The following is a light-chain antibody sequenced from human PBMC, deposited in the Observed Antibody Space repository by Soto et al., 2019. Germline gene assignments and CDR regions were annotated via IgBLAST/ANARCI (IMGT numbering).Light chain of an antibody. Sequence: EIVLTQSPATLSLSPGERATLSCRASQTFSSHLAWYQQKPGQAPRLLIYDASKWATGIPARFSGRGSGTDFTLTISSLEPDDFAVYYCQQRSNWPPVITFGQGTRLEIK. CDR3: QQRSNWPPVIT. J-gene: IGKJ5*01. CDR1: QTFSSH. V-gene: IGKV3-11*01. CDR2: DAS.